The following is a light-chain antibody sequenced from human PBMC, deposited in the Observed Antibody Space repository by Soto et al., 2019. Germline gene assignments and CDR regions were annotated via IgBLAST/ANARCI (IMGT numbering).Light chain of an antibody. CDR1: SSGVENYNL. J-gene: IGLJ2*01. V-gene: IGLV2-23*01. CDR2: EGS. Sequence: QSALTQPASVSGSPGQSITLSCTRTSSGVENYNLVSWYQHRPGKAPKLIIYEGSQRPSGVSDRFSGSKSGNTASLTISGXRXXXEADYYCSSYAGAVVFGGGTQLTVL. CDR3: SSYAGAVV.